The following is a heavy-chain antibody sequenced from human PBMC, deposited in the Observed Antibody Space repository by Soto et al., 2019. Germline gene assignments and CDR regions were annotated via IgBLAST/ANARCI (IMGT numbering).Heavy chain of an antibody. CDR3: AGGGGINWFVP. CDR1: GGSISSGGYY. D-gene: IGHD3-16*01. V-gene: IGHV4-31*03. CDR2: IYYSGST. Sequence: QVQLQESGPGLVKPSQTLSLTCTVSGGSISSGGYYWSWIRQHPGKGLEWIGYIYYSGSTYYNPSLNGRVTISVGTSKNQFSLKLGSVTAADTAGYDCAGGGGINWFVPRGQGTLVTVSS. J-gene: IGHJ5*02.